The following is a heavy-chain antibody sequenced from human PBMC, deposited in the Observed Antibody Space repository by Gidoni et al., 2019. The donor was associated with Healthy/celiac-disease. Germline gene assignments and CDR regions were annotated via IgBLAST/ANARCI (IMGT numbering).Heavy chain of an antibody. CDR3: ARGGVMITFGGVIVSYYYYGMDV. D-gene: IGHD3-16*02. CDR2: INQSGST. V-gene: IGHV4-34*01. J-gene: IGHJ6*02. CDR1: GGSFRGSY. Sequence: QVQLQQWGAGLLKPSETLSLTCSVYGGSFRGSYWSWNRQPPGKGLEWIGEINQSGSTNYNPPLKSRATISVDASKNQFSLKLSSVTAADTDVYYCARGGVMITFGGVIVSYYYYGMDVWGQGTTVTVSS.